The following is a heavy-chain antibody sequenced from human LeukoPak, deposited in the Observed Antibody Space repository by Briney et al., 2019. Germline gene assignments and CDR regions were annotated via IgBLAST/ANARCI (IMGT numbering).Heavy chain of an antibody. CDR1: GFTFSSYG. D-gene: IGHD5-12*01. V-gene: IGHV3-30*18. CDR2: ISYDGSNK. CDR3: AKETRGYPLYYYYGMDV. J-gene: IGHJ6*02. Sequence: GRSLRLSCAASGFTFSSYGMHWVRQAPGKGLEWVAVISYDGSNKYYADSVKGRFTISRDNSKNTLYLQMNSLRAADTAVYYCAKETRGYPLYYYYGMDVWGQGTTVTVSS.